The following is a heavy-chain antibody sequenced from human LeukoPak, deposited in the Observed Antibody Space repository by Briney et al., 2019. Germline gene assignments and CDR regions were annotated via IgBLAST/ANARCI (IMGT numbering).Heavy chain of an antibody. D-gene: IGHD1-1*01. CDR1: DYTFTNYG. CDR3: ARVRPRDYYYGMDV. J-gene: IGHJ6*02. CDR2: ISAYNGNT. V-gene: IGHV1-18*01. Sequence: ASVKVSCKASDYTFTNYGISWVRQAPGQGLEYMGWISAYNGNTNYAQKFQGRVTMTTDTSTSTAYMELSSLRSEDTAVYCCARVRPRDYYYGMDVWGQGTTVTVSS.